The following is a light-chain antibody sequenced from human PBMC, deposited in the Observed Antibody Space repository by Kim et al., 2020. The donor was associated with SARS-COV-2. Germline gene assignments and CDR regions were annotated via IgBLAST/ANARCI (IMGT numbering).Light chain of an antibody. J-gene: IGLJ1*01. Sequence: GQKATISGSGSSSNIGNNSVSWYQHLPGTAPKRLIYDNNKRHSGIPDRFSGSKSGTSATLGITGLQTGDEADYYCGTWDSSLSAFVFGTGTKVTVL. CDR3: GTWDSSLSAFV. CDR2: DNN. V-gene: IGLV1-51*01. CDR1: SSNIGNNS.